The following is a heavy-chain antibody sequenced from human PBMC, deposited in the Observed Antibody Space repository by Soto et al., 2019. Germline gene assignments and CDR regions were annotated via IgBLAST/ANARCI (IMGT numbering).Heavy chain of an antibody. D-gene: IGHD6-6*01. CDR1: GGTFSSDA. J-gene: IGHJ6*02. CDR3: AREGQLVRFYYYYGMAV. V-gene: IGHV1-69*13. Sequence: ASVKVSCKASGGTFSSDAISWVREAPGQGLEWMGGIIPIFGTANYAQKFQGRVTITADESTSTAYMELSSLRSEDTAVYYCAREGQLVRFYYYYGMAVWGQGTTVTVSS. CDR2: IIPIFGTA.